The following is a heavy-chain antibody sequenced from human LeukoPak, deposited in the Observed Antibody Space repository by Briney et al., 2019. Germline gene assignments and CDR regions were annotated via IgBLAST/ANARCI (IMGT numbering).Heavy chain of an antibody. CDR3: ARAGFGELLVAAFDI. CDR2: ISSSSTYI. CDR1: GFTVSSNY. D-gene: IGHD1-26*01. J-gene: IGHJ3*02. V-gene: IGHV3-21*01. Sequence: GGSLRLSCAASGFTVSSNYMSWVRQAPGKGLEWVSSISSSSTYIYYADSLKGRFTISRDNAKKSLYLQMNSLRVEDTAVYYCARAGFGELLVAAFDIWGQGTMVTVSS.